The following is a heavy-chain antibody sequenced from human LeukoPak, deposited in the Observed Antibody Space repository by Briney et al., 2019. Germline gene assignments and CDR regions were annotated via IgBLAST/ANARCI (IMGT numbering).Heavy chain of an antibody. J-gene: IGHJ4*02. Sequence: GSLRLSCAASGFTFRSYVMHWIRQPPGKGLEWIGEINHSGSTNYNPSLKSRVTISVDTSKNQFSLKLSSVTAADTAVYYCARGSSGWYYYFDYWGQGTLVTVSS. CDR3: ARGSSGWYYYFDY. D-gene: IGHD6-19*01. CDR2: INHSGST. CDR1: GFTFRSYV. V-gene: IGHV4-34*01.